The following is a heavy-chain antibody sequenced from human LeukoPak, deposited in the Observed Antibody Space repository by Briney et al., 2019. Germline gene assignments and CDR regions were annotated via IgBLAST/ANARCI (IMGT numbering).Heavy chain of an antibody. CDR1: GYIFTGYY. CDR2: INPNSGGT. V-gene: IGHV1-2*02. D-gene: IGHD3-22*01. Sequence: ASVKVSCKASGYIFTGYYMHWVRQAPGQGLEWMGWINPNSGGTNYAQKFQGRVTMTRDTSISTAYMELSRLRSDDTAVYYCARSAMIVVAPFDYWGQGTLVTVSS. J-gene: IGHJ4*02. CDR3: ARSAMIVVAPFDY.